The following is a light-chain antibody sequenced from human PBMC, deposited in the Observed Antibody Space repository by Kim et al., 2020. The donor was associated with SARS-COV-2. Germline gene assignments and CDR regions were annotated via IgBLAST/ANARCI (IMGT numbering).Light chain of an antibody. CDR1: QSVSTN. V-gene: IGKV3-15*01. CDR2: GAS. J-gene: IGKJ2*01. Sequence: EIVMTQSPATLSVSPGEKATLSCRARQSVSTNLAWYQQIPGQPPRLLIDGASTRATGIPVRFSGSGSGTEFTLTISSLRSEDFAVYYCQQYNDWPPTFGQGTKLEIK. CDR3: QQYNDWPPT.